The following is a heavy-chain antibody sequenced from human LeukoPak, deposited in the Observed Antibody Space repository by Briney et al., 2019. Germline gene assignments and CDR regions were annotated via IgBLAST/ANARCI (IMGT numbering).Heavy chain of an antibody. J-gene: IGHJ4*02. V-gene: IGHV3-23*01. CDR1: GFTFSSYA. CDR2: ISGSSGST. D-gene: IGHD1-1*01. CDR3: AKEDWKESYFDY. Sequence: GGSLRLPCAASGFTFSSYAMSWVRQAPGKGLEWVSAISGSSGSTYYADSMKGRFTISRDNSKNTLYLQMNSLRAEDTAVYYCAKEDWKESYFDYWGQGTLVTVSS.